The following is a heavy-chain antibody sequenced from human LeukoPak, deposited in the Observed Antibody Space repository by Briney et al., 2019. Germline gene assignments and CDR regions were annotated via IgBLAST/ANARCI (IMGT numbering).Heavy chain of an antibody. V-gene: IGHV4-39*07. J-gene: IGHJ4*02. Sequence: SETLSLTCTVSGGSISSSSYYWGWIRQPPGKGLEWVGSIYYSGSTYYNPSLKSRVTISVDTSKNQFSLKLSSVTAADTAVYYCARDPRSMMFDYWGQGTLVTVSS. CDR3: ARDPRSMMFDY. CDR2: IYYSGST. D-gene: IGHD3-16*01. CDR1: GGSISSSSYY.